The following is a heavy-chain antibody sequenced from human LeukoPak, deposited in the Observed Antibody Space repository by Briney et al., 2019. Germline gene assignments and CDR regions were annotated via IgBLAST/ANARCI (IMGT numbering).Heavy chain of an antibody. CDR2: ISGSGGST. Sequence: PGGSLRLSCAASGFTFSSYAMSWVRQAPEKGLEWVSAISGSGGSTYYADSVKGRFTISRDNSKNTLYLQMNSLRAEDTAVYYCARQHYDLWSGYYINWGQGTLVTVSS. D-gene: IGHD3-3*01. V-gene: IGHV3-23*01. CDR1: GFTFSSYA. CDR3: ARQHYDLWSGYYIN. J-gene: IGHJ4*02.